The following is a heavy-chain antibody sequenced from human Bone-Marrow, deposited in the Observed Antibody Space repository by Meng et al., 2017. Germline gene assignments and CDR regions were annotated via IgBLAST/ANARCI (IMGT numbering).Heavy chain of an antibody. V-gene: IGHV3-30*04. J-gene: IGHJ6*02. CDR2: ISYDGSNK. Sequence: GGSLRLSCAASGFTFSSYAMHWVRQAPGKGLEWVAVISYDGSNKYYADSVKGRFTISRDNSKNTLYLQMNSLRAKDTAVYYCARDDQGYSELQIVSIYYYFYYGMDVWGQGTTVTVSS. CDR3: ARDDQGYSELQIVSIYYYFYYGMDV. D-gene: IGHD1-14*01. CDR1: GFTFSSYA.